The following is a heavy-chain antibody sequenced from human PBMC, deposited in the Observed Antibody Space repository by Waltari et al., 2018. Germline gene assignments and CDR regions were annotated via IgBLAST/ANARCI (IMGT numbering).Heavy chain of an antibody. D-gene: IGHD2-15*01. V-gene: IGHV4-4*02. Sequence: QLQLQESGPGLVRPSGTLSHICAVSGDSMGSTDCWGWVRQPPGKGLEWIGQVRGDGRTNYNPSFASRVIISLDTSTHHFALEVTSATAADTALYYCARDRGRGLYLDTWGQGILVTVAP. CDR2: VRGDGRT. J-gene: IGHJ4*02. CDR1: GDSMGSTDC. CDR3: ARDRGRGLYLDT.